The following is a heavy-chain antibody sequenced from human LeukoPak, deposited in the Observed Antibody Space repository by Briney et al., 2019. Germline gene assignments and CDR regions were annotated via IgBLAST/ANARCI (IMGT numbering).Heavy chain of an antibody. CDR1: GYTFTSYY. CDR2: INPSVGST. CDR3: ARGPRDYDRS. V-gene: IGHV1-46*01. Sequence: SVKVSCKASGYTFTSYYLHWVRQAPGQGLEWMGIINPSVGSTTYAQKFQGRVTMTRDTSISTAYMELSRLRSDDTAVYYCARGPRDYDRSWGQGTMVTVSS. J-gene: IGHJ3*01. D-gene: IGHD3-22*01.